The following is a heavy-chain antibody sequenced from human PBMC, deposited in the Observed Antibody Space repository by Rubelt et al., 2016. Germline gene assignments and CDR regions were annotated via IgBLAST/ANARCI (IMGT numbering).Heavy chain of an antibody. Sequence: WIGSIYHSGSTYYNPSLKSRVTISVDTSKNQFSLKLSSVTAADTAVYYCARSPVYSSGWYFDYWGQGTLVTVSS. V-gene: IGHV4-38-2*01. CDR2: IYHSGST. D-gene: IGHD6-19*01. J-gene: IGHJ4*02. CDR3: ARSPVYSSGWYFDY.